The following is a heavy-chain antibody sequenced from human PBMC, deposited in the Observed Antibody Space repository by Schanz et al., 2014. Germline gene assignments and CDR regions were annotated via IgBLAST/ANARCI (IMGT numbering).Heavy chain of an antibody. CDR3: ARDPNTSAWLPYFDT. J-gene: IGHJ4*02. D-gene: IGHD6-19*01. Sequence: QVQLVESGGGVVQPGGSLRLSCAASGFTFDPYAMHWLRQSPGKGLEWVAVLSSDESRKFYADSEKGRFTISRDSSSNTLYLQVNSLRTDDTAMYYCARDPNTSAWLPYFDTWGQGTLVTVSS. V-gene: IGHV3-30-3*01. CDR1: GFTFDPYA. CDR2: LSSDESRK.